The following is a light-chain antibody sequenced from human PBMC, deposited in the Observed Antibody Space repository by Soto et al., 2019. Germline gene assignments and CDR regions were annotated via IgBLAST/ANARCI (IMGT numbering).Light chain of an antibody. CDR3: SSYPSSSLYV. J-gene: IGLJ1*01. Sequence: QSALTQPASVSGSPGQSITISCTGTSSDVGGSNYASWYQQLPGKAPKLMIYDVSDRPSGVSNRFSGSKSGNTASLTISGLQAEDEADYYCSSYPSSSLYVFGTGTKLTV. CDR1: SSDVGGSNY. CDR2: DVS. V-gene: IGLV2-14*01.